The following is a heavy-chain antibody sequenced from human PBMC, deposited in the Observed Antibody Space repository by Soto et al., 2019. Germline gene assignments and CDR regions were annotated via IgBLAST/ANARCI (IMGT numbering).Heavy chain of an antibody. D-gene: IGHD5-12*01. Sequence: EAQLVESGGGLVQPGGSLRLSCAASGFIFSTYSMNWVRQAPGRGLEWLSYISHNSDSVHYADSVEGRFTISRDNVENSLYLEMNSRRVEYTAIYYCEVGLLVARGYFDLWGRGSLVTGSS. CDR1: GFIFSTYS. J-gene: IGHJ2*01. CDR3: EVGLLVARGYFDL. CDR2: ISHNSDSV. V-gene: IGHV3-48*01.